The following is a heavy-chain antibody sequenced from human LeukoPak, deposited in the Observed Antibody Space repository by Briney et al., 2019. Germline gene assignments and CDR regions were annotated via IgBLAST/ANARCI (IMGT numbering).Heavy chain of an antibody. CDR2: IYHSGST. D-gene: IGHD2-15*01. CDR1: GGSISSSDW. V-gene: IGHV4-4*02. Sequence: SGTLSLTCAVSGGSISSSDWWSWVRPPPGKGLEWIGEIYHSGSTNYNPSLKSRVTISVDKSKNQFSLKLSSVTAADTAVYYCASGSLLSYYFDYWGQGTLVTVSS. CDR3: ASGSLLSYYFDY. J-gene: IGHJ4*02.